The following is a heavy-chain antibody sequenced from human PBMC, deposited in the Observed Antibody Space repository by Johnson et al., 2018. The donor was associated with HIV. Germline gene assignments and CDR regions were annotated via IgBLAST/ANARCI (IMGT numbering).Heavy chain of an antibody. V-gene: IGHV3-30*03. J-gene: IGHJ3*02. CDR2: ISYDGSNN. Sequence: QVQVVESGGGVVQPGRSLRLSCAASGFTFSSYGMHWVRQAPGKGLEWVAVISYDGSNNYYADSVKGRFTISRDNAKNSLYLQMNSLRAEDTAVYYCARGIAARVAFDIWGQGTMVTVSS. CDR3: ARGIAARVAFDI. CDR1: GFTFSSYG. D-gene: IGHD6-13*01.